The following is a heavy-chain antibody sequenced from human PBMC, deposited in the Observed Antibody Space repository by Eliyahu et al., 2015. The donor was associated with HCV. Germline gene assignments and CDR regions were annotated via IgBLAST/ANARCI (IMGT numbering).Heavy chain of an antibody. CDR2: ISPYNGNT. V-gene: IGHV1-18*01. CDR3: ARDGSSSRGGYYDL. Sequence: QVQLVQSGGEVKKPGASVKVSCKASGYSFTSYGITWLRQAPGQGLEWMGWISPYNGNTYFAQKVQGRVTMTTDTSTRTTYMELRSLRSDDTAVYYCARDGSSSRGGYYDLWGRGTLITVSS. D-gene: IGHD6-13*01. J-gene: IGHJ2*01. CDR1: GYSFTSYG.